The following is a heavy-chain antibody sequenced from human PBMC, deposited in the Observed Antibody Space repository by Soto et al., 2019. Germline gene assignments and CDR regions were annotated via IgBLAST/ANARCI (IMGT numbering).Heavy chain of an antibody. J-gene: IGHJ6*02. Sequence: QLQLQESGPGLVKPSETLSLTCPVSGGSISSSSYYWGWIRQPPGKGLEWIGSIYYSGSTYYNPSLKSRVTKSVDTSKNHFSLKRSSVTAGGTAVDYCARRPYNRKVHYYGMDVWVQGTTVTVSS. V-gene: IGHV4-39*02. D-gene: IGHD1-1*01. CDR2: IYYSGST. CDR3: ARRPYNRKVHYYGMDV. CDR1: GGSISSSSYY.